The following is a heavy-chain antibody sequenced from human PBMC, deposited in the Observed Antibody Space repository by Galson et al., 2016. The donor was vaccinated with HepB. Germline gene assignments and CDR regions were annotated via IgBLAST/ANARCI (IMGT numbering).Heavy chain of an antibody. J-gene: IGHJ4*02. Sequence: SVKVSCKASGGTFSSNAINWVRQAPGQGLEWMGGIIPKFITAHYAQKFQGRIAITADESTGTAYMELNSLRSDDTAVYYCASMAARVVVGATPDSWGQGTLVTVTS. D-gene: IGHD2-15*01. V-gene: IGHV1-69*13. CDR2: IIPKFITA. CDR1: GGTFSSNA. CDR3: ASMAARVVVGATPDS.